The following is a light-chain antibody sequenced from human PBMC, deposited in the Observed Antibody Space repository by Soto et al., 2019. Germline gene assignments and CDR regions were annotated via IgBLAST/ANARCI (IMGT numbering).Light chain of an antibody. CDR2: DAS. CDR3: QQRSYWPPYT. Sequence: EIVLTQSPATLSLSPGDRATLSCRASQSVSSYLAWYQQKPGQAPRLLIYDASSRATGIPARFSGSGFGTDFTLTISSLESEDSAVYYCQQRSYWPPYTFGQGAKVDIK. CDR1: QSVSSY. J-gene: IGKJ2*01. V-gene: IGKV3-11*01.